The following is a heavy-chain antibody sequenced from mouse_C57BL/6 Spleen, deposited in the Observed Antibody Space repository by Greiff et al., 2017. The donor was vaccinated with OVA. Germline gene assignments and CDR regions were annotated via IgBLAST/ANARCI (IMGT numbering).Heavy chain of an antibody. CDR1: GYTFTSYW. J-gene: IGHJ4*01. Sequence: QVHVKQSGAELVKPGASVKLSCKASGYTFTSYWMHWVKQRPGRGLEWIGRIDPNSGGTKYNEKFKSKATLTVDKPSSTAYMQLSSLTSEDSAVYYCARSDGYYVDYAMDYWGQGTSVTVSS. CDR2: IDPNSGGT. CDR3: ARSDGYYVDYAMDY. V-gene: IGHV1-72*01. D-gene: IGHD2-3*01.